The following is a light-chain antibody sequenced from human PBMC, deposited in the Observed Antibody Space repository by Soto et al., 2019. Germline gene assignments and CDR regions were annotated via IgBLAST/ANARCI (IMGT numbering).Light chain of an antibody. J-gene: IGLJ1*01. V-gene: IGLV2-14*01. CDR2: EVN. Sequence: QSVLTQPASVSGSPGQSITISCTGTSSDVGAYKYVSWYQQHPGKAPKLIIYEVNTRPSGVSHRFSGSKSGNTASLTISGLQADDEADYYCTSYTSSSTLVFGTGTKVTAL. CDR3: TSYTSSSTLV. CDR1: SSDVGAYKY.